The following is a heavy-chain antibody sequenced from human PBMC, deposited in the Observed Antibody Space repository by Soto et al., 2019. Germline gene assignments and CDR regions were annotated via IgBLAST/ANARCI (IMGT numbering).Heavy chain of an antibody. CDR2: TYYRSKWSN. CDR1: GASVSRNGAA. CDR3: ARGHAGTMDV. D-gene: IGHD1-1*01. J-gene: IGHJ6*02. V-gene: IGHV6-1*01. Sequence: NLSLTFAISGASVSRNGAAWNWIRQSPSRGLQWLGRTYYRSKWSNDYAVSVKSRITINKDTSKNQFSLQLNSVTPEDTAVYYCARGHAGTMDVWGQGTTVTVS.